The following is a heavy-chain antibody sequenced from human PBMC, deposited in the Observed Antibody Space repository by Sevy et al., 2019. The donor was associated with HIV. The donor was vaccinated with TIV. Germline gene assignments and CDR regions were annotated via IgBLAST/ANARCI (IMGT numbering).Heavy chain of an antibody. CDR3: ARGSGLRRTVTTGSDYFDY. J-gene: IGHJ4*02. Sequence: GGSLRLSCAASGFTFSSYAMHWVRQAPGKGLEWVAVISYDGSNKYYANSVKGRFTISRDNSKNTLYLQMSSLRAEDTAVYYCARGSGLRRTVTTGSDYFDYWGQGTLVTVSS. CDR1: GFTFSSYA. CDR2: ISYDGSNK. D-gene: IGHD4-4*01. V-gene: IGHV3-30-3*01.